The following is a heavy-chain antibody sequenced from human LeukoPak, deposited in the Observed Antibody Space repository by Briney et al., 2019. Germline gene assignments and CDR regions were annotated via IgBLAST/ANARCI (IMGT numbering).Heavy chain of an antibody. J-gene: IGHJ4*02. CDR1: GGSIRSYH. Sequence: PSETLSLTCTVSGGSIRSYHWSWIRQPPGKGLEWIGYIYHSGSTNYNPSLKSRVTISVDTSKNQFSLKLLSVTAADTAVYYCARGHYDFWSGDYFDYWGQGTLVTVSS. CDR3: ARGHYDFWSGDYFDY. D-gene: IGHD3-3*01. V-gene: IGHV4-59*13. CDR2: IYHSGST.